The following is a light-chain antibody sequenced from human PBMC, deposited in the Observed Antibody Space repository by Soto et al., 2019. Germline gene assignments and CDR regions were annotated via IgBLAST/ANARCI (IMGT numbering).Light chain of an antibody. Sequence: QSVLTQPASVSGSPGQSIAISCTGTSGVVGGYDYVSWYQQHPDKAPKLMIYEVTKRPSWVSNRFSGPKSGNTASLTISGLQPEDEADYYCSSHTSGTTRVFGSGTKVTVL. CDR2: EVT. V-gene: IGLV2-14*01. CDR3: SSHTSGTTRV. J-gene: IGLJ1*01. CDR1: SGVVGGYDY.